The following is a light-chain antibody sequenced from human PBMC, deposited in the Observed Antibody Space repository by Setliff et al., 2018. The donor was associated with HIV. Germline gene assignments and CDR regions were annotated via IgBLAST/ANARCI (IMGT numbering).Light chain of an antibody. CDR2: NVD. CDR3: SSYSINNLYV. J-gene: IGLJ1*01. Sequence: QSVLTQPASVSGSPGQSITISCTGTNSDIGSSNFVSWYQQHPGKAPKVMIYNVDKRPSGVSNRFSGSKSGNTASLTISGLQTEDEADYYCSSYSINNLYVFATGTKVTVL. CDR1: NSDIGSSNF. V-gene: IGLV2-14*03.